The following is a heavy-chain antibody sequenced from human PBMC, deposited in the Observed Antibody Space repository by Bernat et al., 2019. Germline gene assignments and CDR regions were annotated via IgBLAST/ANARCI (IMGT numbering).Heavy chain of an antibody. CDR3: ARGRIPSCSSATCHKGNWFDP. J-gene: IGHJ5*02. Sequence: EVQLVESGGGLVQPGGSLRLSCAVAGFTFSSHDMHWVRQPTGKGLEWVSAIGTSGVTYYSDSVKGRFTISRENAKTSLYLQMNRLRARDTAVYYCARGRIPSCSSATCHKGNWFDPWGQGNLVTVSS. CDR2: IGTSGVT. V-gene: IGHV3-13*01. CDR1: GFTFSSHD. D-gene: IGHD2-2*01.